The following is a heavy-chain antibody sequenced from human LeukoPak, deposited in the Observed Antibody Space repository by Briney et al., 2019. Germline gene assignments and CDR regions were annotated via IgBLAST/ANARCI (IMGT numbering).Heavy chain of an antibody. D-gene: IGHD3-16*01. J-gene: IGHJ4*02. Sequence: GGSLRLSCTASGFTFGDHAMSWVRQAPGKGLEWVGFIRSEAYGGTTEYAASVKGRFTISRDDSKSFAYLQMNSLKTEDTAVYYCSREDGGAVDYWGQGTLVTVSS. CDR2: IRSEAYGGTT. CDR3: SREDGGAVDY. V-gene: IGHV3-49*04. CDR1: GFTFGDHA.